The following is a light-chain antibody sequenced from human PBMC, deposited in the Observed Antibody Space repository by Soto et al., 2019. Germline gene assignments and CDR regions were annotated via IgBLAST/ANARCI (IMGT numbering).Light chain of an antibody. CDR3: QKYNNAPRT. CDR1: QGISNY. CDR2: AAS. V-gene: IGKV1-27*01. Sequence: DIQMTQSPSSLSASVGDTVTITCRASQGISNYLAWHLQKPGQVPNLLIYAASTLQSGVPSRFSGSGSGTDFTLTISSLRPEDVATYYCQKYNNAPRTFGQGTKVEI. J-gene: IGKJ1*01.